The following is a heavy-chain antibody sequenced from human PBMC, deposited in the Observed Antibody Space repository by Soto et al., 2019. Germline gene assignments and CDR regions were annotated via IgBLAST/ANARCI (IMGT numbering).Heavy chain of an antibody. V-gene: IGHV3-23*01. CDR1: GFTFSSYA. D-gene: IGHD2-15*01. CDR3: AKDTGRGGGSVFDY. J-gene: IGHJ4*02. Sequence: GGSLRLSCAASGFTFSSYAMSWVRQARGKGLEWVSAISGSGADTYYTESVKGRFTISRDNFKNTLYLQMNSLRAEDTAVYYCAKDTGRGGGSVFDYWGQGTLVTVSS. CDR2: ISGSGADT.